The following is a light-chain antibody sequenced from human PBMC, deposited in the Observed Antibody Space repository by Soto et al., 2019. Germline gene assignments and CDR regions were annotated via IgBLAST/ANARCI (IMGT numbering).Light chain of an antibody. CDR1: QSVSNNY. CDR3: QQYGSSPTT. CDR2: GAS. J-gene: IGKJ1*01. V-gene: IGKV3-20*01. Sequence: EIVLTQSPCTLSLSPGERATLSCRASQSVSNNYLAWYQQKPGQAPRLLIYGASSRATGIPDRFSGSGSGTDFTLTISRLEPEDFAVYYCQQYGSSPTTFGQGTKVDIK.